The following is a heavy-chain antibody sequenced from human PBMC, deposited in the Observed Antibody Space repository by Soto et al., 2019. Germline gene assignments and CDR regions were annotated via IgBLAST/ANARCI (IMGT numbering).Heavy chain of an antibody. J-gene: IGHJ2*01. CDR3: ARPQSIAARHGAHPGGDWYFDL. CDR2: INHSGST. V-gene: IGHV4-34*01. CDR1: GGSFSGYY. Sequence: QVQLQQWGAGLLKPSETLSLTWAVYGGSFSGYYWSWIRQPPGKGLEWIGEINHSGSTNYNPSLKSRVTISVDTSKNQFSLKLSSVTAADTAVYYCARPQSIAARHGAHPGGDWYFDLWGRGTLVTVSS. D-gene: IGHD6-6*01.